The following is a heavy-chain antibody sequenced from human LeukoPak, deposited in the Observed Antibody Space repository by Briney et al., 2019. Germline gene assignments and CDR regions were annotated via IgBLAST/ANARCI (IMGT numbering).Heavy chain of an antibody. CDR1: GLTFSTSG. Sequence: GRSLRLSCTASGLTFSTSGFNWVRQAPGKGLEWVASIGPTGSDRYHADSIKGRFTISRDNANNFLYLQMNSLRAEDTPVHYCATETNGRHYDYWGQGTLLTVSS. CDR2: IGPTGSDR. V-gene: IGHV3-21*06. J-gene: IGHJ4*02. D-gene: IGHD1-14*01. CDR3: ATETNGRHYDY.